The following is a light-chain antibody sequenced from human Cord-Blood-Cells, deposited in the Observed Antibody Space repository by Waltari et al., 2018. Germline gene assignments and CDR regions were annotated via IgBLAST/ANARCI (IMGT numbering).Light chain of an antibody. Sequence: DIMVTQSPDSLAVSLGERATINCKSSQSVLYSSNNKNYLAWYQQKPGQPPKLLIYWASTRESGVPDRFSGSGSGTDFTLTISSLQAEDVAVYYCQQYYSTPRTFGPGTKVDIK. V-gene: IGKV4-1*01. CDR1: QSVLYSSNNKNY. CDR3: QQYYSTPRT. J-gene: IGKJ3*01. CDR2: WAS.